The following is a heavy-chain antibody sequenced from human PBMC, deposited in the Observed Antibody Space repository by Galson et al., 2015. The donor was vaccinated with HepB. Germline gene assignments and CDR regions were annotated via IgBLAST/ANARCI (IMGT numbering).Heavy chain of an antibody. D-gene: IGHD3-3*01. CDR3: ARDCFWSGYYWGWFDP. Sequence: SLRLSCEASGFTFSDYYMSWIRQAPGKGLEWVSYISSSGSNIYYADSVKGRFTISRDNAKNSLYLQMNSLRAEDTAMYYCARDCFWSGYYWGWFDPWGQGTLVTVSS. J-gene: IGHJ5*02. CDR2: ISSSGSNI. V-gene: IGHV3-11*01. CDR1: GFTFSDYY.